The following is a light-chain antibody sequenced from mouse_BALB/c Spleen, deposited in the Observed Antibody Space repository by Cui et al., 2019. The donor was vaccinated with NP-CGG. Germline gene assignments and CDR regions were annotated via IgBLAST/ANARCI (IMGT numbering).Light chain of an antibody. CDR2: GTN. CDR1: TGTVTTSNY. Sequence: QAVVTQESAPTTSPGETVTLTCRSSTGTVTTSNYANWVQEKPDHLFTGLIGGTNNRAPGVPARSSGSLIGDKAALTITGAQTEDEAIYFYTLWYSNHWVFGGGTKLTVL. CDR3: TLWYSNHWV. V-gene: IGLV1*01. J-gene: IGLJ1*01.